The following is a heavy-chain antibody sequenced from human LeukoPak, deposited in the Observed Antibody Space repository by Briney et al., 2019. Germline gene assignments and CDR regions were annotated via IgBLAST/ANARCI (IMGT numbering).Heavy chain of an antibody. J-gene: IGHJ4*02. V-gene: IGHV3-21*01. Sequence: PGGSLRLSCAASGFTFNSYTMTWVRQAPGKGLEWVSSISSSSTYILYEDSVKGRFIISRDNAKKSLYLQMSSLRADVSAVYYCAGVGPSIVWGQGTLVTVSS. CDR1: GFTFNSYT. D-gene: IGHD3-16*02. CDR3: AGVGPSIV. CDR2: ISSSSTYI.